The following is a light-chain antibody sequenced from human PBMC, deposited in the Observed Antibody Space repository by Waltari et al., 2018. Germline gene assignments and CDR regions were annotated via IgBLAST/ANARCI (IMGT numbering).Light chain of an antibody. J-gene: IGKJ1*01. CDR1: QGICFW. CDR2: KAS. V-gene: IGKV1-5*03. Sequence: DIQMTQSPSTLSASVGDTVTITCRASQGICFWLAWYQQHPGRAPNLLIYKASILQTGAPSRSSGSGSGTEFTLTIANLQPDDFANYFCHQCNTYSTFGQGTKVEIK. CDR3: HQCNTYST.